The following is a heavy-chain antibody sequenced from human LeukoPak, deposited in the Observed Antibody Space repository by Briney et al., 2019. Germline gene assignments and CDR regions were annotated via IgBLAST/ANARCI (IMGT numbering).Heavy chain of an antibody. CDR2: ISGSGGST. CDR3: AKDVNTHDF. V-gene: IGHV3-23*01. D-gene: IGHD2-2*02. CDR1: GFTFSSYG. Sequence: PGGTLRLSCAASGFTFSSYGMSWVRQAPGKGLEWVSVISGSGGSTYYADSVKGRLTISRDNSKNTLYLQMNSLRAEDTAVYYCAKDVNTHDFWGQGTLVTVSS. J-gene: IGHJ4*02.